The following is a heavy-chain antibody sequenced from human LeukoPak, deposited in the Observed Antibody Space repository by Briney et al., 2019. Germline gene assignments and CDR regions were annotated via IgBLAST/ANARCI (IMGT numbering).Heavy chain of an antibody. V-gene: IGHV3-23*01. D-gene: IGHD2-15*01. CDR2: ISGSGGST. J-gene: IGHJ5*02. Sequence: PGGSLRLSCAASGFTFSSYAMSWVRQAPGKGLEWASAISGSGGSTYYADSVEGRFTISRDNSKNTLYLQMNSLRAEDTAVYYCAKDVAATAWFDPWGQGTLVTVSS. CDR3: AKDVAATAWFDP. CDR1: GFTFSSYA.